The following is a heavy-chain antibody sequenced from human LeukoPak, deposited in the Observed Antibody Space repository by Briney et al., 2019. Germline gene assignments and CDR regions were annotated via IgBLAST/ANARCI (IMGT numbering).Heavy chain of an antibody. CDR1: GYTFTSYD. J-gene: IGHJ4*02. V-gene: IGHV1-8*01. CDR3: ARLGPGLGSDY. D-gene: IGHD1-26*01. Sequence: ASVKVSCKASGYTFTSYDINWVRQATGQGLEWMGWMNPNSGDTGYAQKFQGRVTMARNTSIRTAYMELSSLRSEDTAVYYCARLGPGLGSDYWGQGTLVTVSS. CDR2: MNPNSGDT.